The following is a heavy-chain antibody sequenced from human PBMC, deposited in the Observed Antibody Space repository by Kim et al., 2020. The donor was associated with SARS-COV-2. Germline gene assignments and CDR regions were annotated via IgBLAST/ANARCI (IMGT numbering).Heavy chain of an antibody. Sequence: SETLSLTCAVYGGSFSGYYWSWIRQPPGKGLEWIGEINHSGSTNYNPSLKSRVTISVDTSKNQFSLKLSSVTAADTAVYYCARANTYQPQFGYYYYYYMDVWGKGTTVTVSS. CDR2: INHSGST. CDR3: ARANTYQPQFGYYYYYYMDV. CDR1: GGSFSGYY. V-gene: IGHV4-34*01. D-gene: IGHD2-2*01. J-gene: IGHJ6*03.